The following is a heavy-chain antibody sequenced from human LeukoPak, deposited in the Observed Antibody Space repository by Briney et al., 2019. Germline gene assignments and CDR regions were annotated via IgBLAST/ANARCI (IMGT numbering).Heavy chain of an antibody. J-gene: IGHJ4*02. CDR2: IYHSGST. Sequence: PETLSLTCTVSGYSISSGYYWGWIRQPPGKGLEWIGSIYHSGSTYYNPSLKSRVTISVDTSKNQFSLKLSSVTAADTAVYYCARWVNYGDYADYWGQGTLVTVSS. V-gene: IGHV4-38-2*02. CDR1: GYSISSGYY. CDR3: ARWVNYGDYADY. D-gene: IGHD4-17*01.